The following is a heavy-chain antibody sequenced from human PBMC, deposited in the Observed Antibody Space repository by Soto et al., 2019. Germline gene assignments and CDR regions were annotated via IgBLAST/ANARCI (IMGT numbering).Heavy chain of an antibody. CDR2: ITGGNT. V-gene: IGHV3-23*01. J-gene: IGHJ4*02. CDR3: TKDRERWGYDSDFDS. Sequence: EVQLLESGGGLIQPGGSLRLSCAASGFTFGTYGMGWVRQAPGKGLEWVSTITGGNTYYAASVKGRFTIPRDNSRNTLYLQMSSLKAEETALYYCTKDRERWGYDSDFDSWGQGTLVTVSS. D-gene: IGHD3-3*01. CDR1: GFTFGTYG.